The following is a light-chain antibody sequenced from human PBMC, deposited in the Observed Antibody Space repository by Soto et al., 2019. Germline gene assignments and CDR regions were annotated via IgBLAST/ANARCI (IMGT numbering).Light chain of an antibody. CDR2: AAS. V-gene: IGKV1-39*01. J-gene: IGKJ4*01. CDR3: QQSYSTPPT. CDR1: QSISSY. Sequence: IQVTQSPSSLSASVGDRVTITCRASQSISSYLNWYQQKPGKAPKLLIYAASSLQSGDPSRFSGSGSGTDFTLTISSLQPEDFATYYCQQSYSTPPTFGGGTKVDIK.